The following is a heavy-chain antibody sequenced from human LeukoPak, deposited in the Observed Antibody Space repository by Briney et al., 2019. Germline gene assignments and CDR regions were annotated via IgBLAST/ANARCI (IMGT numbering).Heavy chain of an antibody. D-gene: IGHD2-2*01. Sequence: GGSLRLSCVASGLNFGNYWMDWVRQSPGKGLEWVSLSRSRAHGGTTDYAASVMGRFTMSRDDSKNIAYLQMDSLETEDTAVYYCSRVERSSINNYYYYMAVWGKGTSVTVSS. CDR3: SRVERSSINNYYYYMAV. J-gene: IGHJ6*03. CDR1: GLNFGNYW. CDR2: SRSRAHGGTT. V-gene: IGHV3-49*04.